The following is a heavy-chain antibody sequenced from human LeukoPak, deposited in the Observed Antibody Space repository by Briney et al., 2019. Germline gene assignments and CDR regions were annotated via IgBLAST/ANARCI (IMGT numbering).Heavy chain of an antibody. CDR3: ARHYGP. Sequence: SSETLSLTCTVSGGSISGSHWSWIRQPPGKGLEWIGSIYDSGSTYYNPSLKSRVTISVDTSKNQFSLKLNSVTAADTAVYYCARHYGPWGQGTLVTVSS. J-gene: IGHJ5*02. D-gene: IGHD3-10*01. CDR1: GGSISGSH. V-gene: IGHV4-39*01. CDR2: IYDSGST.